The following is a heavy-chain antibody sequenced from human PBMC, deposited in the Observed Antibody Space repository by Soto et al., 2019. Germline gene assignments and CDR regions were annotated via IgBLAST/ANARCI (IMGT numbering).Heavy chain of an antibody. CDR3: ARDVEAAAGFNWFDP. D-gene: IGHD6-13*01. CDR1: GGSISIYY. J-gene: IGHJ5*02. Sequence: PSDTLSLTCTVSGGSISIYYWSWIRQPPGKGLEWIGYIYYSGSTNYNPSLKSRVTISVDTSKNQFSLKLSSVTAADTAVYYCARDVEAAAGFNWFDPWGQGTLVTVSS. V-gene: IGHV4-59*01. CDR2: IYYSGST.